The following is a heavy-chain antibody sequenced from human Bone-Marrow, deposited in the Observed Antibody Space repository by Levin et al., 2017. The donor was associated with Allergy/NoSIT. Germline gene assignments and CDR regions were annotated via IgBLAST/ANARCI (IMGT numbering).Heavy chain of an antibody. Sequence: SSQTLSLTCTVSGGSISNSRYYWGWIRQPPGKGLEWIGTIYYTGSTYYNPSLKSRVTISVDTSKNQFSLKLSSVTAADTAVYHCARHHTQYNYFYYLDVWGKGTTVTVSS. V-gene: IGHV4-39*01. CDR2: IYYTGST. CDR3: ARHHTQYNYFYYLDV. D-gene: IGHD5-18*01. CDR1: GGSISNSRYY. J-gene: IGHJ6*03.